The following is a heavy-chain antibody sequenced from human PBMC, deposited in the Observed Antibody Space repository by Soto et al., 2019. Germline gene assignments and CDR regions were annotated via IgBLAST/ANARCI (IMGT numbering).Heavy chain of an antibody. CDR2: IIPIFGTA. CDR1: GGTFSSYA. Sequence: SVKVSCKASGGTFSSYAISWLRQAPGQGLEWMGGIIPIFGTANYAQKFQGRVTITADESTSTAYMELSSLRSEDTAVYYCARVHVRLTARAFDIWGQGTMVTVSS. CDR3: ARVHVRLTARAFDI. D-gene: IGHD2-21*02. V-gene: IGHV1-69*13. J-gene: IGHJ3*02.